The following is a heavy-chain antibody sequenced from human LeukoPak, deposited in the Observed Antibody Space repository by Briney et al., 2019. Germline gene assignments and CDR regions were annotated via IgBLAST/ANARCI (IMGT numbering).Heavy chain of an antibody. V-gene: IGHV7-4-1*02. CDR1: GYTFTSYA. CDR2: INTNTGNP. CDR3: ARDGSYYGSGSYPRYYYYYGMDV. Sequence: GASVKVSSKASGYTFTSYAMNWERQAPGQGLEWMGWINTNTGNPTYAQGFTGRFVFSLDTSVSTAYLQISSLKAEDTAVYYCARDGSYYGSGSYPRYYYYYGMDVWGQGTTVTVSS. D-gene: IGHD3-10*01. J-gene: IGHJ6*02.